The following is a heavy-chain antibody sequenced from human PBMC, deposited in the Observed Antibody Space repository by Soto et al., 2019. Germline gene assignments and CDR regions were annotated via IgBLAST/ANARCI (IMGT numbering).Heavy chain of an antibody. J-gene: IGHJ4*02. V-gene: IGHV1-18*01. CDR3: ARGDSPVQFDY. CDR2: INGYNGNT. CDR1: GYTFINYG. D-gene: IGHD4-4*01. Sequence: QVQLVQSGAEMRKPGASVKVSCKTSGYTFINYGISWVRQAPGQGLAWMGWINGYNGNTNYAQNFQGRVAMTTDTATSIGYMELRNLRSDDTAVYYCARGDSPVQFDYWGQGTLVTVSS.